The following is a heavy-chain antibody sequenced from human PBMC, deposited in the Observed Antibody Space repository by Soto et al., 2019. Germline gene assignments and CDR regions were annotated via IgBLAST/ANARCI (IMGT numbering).Heavy chain of an antibody. Sequence: GGSLRLSCSASGFPFSRFAIHWVRQAPGKGLVYVSGISFNGGDTYYADSVKGRFSISRDNSKNTVYLQMSSLRAEDTAVYYCVKDGAVTFSGWFFDYWGQGTPVTVSS. CDR2: ISFNGGDT. V-gene: IGHV3-64D*06. CDR3: VKDGAVTFSGWFFDY. J-gene: IGHJ4*02. CDR1: GFPFSRFA. D-gene: IGHD4-4*01.